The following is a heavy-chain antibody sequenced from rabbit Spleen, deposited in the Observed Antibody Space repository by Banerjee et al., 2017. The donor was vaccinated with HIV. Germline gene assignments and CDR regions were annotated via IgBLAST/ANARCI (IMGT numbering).Heavy chain of an antibody. V-gene: IGHV1S40*01. CDR2: IDSGSSGFT. J-gene: IGHJ6*01. D-gene: IGHD8-1*01. Sequence: QSLEESGGDLGKPGASLTLTCTASGFSFSRRYYICWVRQAPGKGLEWIACIDSGSSGFTYFASWAKGRFTISKTSSTTVTLQMTSLTAADTATYFCARDTASSFSSYGMDLWGPGPWSPS. CDR3: ARDTASSFSSYGMDL. CDR1: GFSFSRRYY.